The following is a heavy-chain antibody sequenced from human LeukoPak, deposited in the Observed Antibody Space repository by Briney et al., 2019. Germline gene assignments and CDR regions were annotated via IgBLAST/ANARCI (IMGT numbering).Heavy chain of an antibody. CDR1: GGSISSGGYS. CDR2: IYYSGST. Sequence: KPSETLSLTCAVSGGSISSGGYSWSWIRQPPGKGLEWDGYIYYSGSTYYNPSLKSRVTISVDTSKNQFSLKLSSVTAADTAVYYCARDLYSNYYFDYWGQGTLVTVSS. J-gene: IGHJ4*02. CDR3: ARDLYSNYYFDY. D-gene: IGHD4-11*01. V-gene: IGHV4-30-4*07.